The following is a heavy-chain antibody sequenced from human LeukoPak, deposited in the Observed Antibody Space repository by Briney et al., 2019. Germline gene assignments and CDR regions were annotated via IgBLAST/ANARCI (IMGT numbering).Heavy chain of an antibody. CDR3: ARHWSQGAFDI. V-gene: IGHV4-39*01. J-gene: IGHJ3*02. CDR2: IYYSGGT. CDR1: GGSISSSSYY. D-gene: IGHD3-3*01. Sequence: SETLSLTCTVSGGSISSSSYYWGWIRQPPGKGLEWIGSIYYSGGTYYNPSLKSRVTISVDTSKNQFSLKLSSVTAADTAVYYCARHWSQGAFDIWGQGTMVTVSS.